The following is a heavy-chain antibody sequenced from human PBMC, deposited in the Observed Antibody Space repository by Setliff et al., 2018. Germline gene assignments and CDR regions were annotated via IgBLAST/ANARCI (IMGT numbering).Heavy chain of an antibody. V-gene: IGHV1-8*01. D-gene: IGHD1-26*01. Sequence: ASVKVSCKDSGYTFLNYDINWVRQATGQGLEWMGWLNPNISATFYAPKFQGRVTMTRDTSTSTFYMELSSLRSEETAVYYCARGVGAMGDYWGQGTLVTVSS. CDR2: LNPNISAT. CDR3: ARGVGAMGDY. J-gene: IGHJ4*02. CDR1: GYTFLNYD.